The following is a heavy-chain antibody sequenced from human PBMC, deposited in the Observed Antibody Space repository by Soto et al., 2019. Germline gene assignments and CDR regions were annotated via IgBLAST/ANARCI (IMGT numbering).Heavy chain of an antibody. J-gene: IGHJ5*02. CDR1: GGSISSTDC. CDR2: IYHSGRT. D-gene: IGHD3-10*01. V-gene: IGHV4-4*02. CDR3: ARGRYYDSGNNDGWFDP. Sequence: SETLSLTCAVSGGSISSTDCWSWVRQPPGKGLEWIGQIYHSGRTNYNPSLKSRVTISVDKSKNQFSLKLNSVAAADTAVYYCARGRYYDSGNNDGWFDPWGQGTLVTVSS.